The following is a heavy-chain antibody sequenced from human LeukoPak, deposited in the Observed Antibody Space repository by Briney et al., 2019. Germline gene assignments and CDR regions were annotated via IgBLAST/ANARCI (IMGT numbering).Heavy chain of an antibody. V-gene: IGHV3-30*03. Sequence: PGGSLRLSCAASGFTFSSFGMHWVRQAPGKGLEWLAVISFDGSKQKYGDSVKGRFTISRDNSKNTLYLQMNSLRTEDTAVYYCARGSWRFDNGDSGFDPWGQGTLVTVSS. CDR2: ISFDGSKQ. CDR1: GFTFSSFG. J-gene: IGHJ5*02. CDR3: ARGSWRFDNGDSGFDP. D-gene: IGHD4-17*01.